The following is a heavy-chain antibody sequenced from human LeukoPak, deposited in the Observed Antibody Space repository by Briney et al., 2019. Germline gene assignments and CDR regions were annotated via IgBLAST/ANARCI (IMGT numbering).Heavy chain of an antibody. CDR2: IYYSGST. J-gene: IGHJ4*02. CDR3: ARSGGVGAVWLRAFDY. D-gene: IGHD1-26*01. Sequence: PSETLFLTCTVSGDSMRSFYWNWIRQPPGKGLEWIGYIYYSGSTNYNPSLKSRVTISVDTAKNYFSLNLSSVTAADTAVYYCARSGGVGAVWLRAFDYWGQGTLVTVSS. CDR1: GDSMRSFY. V-gene: IGHV4-59*01.